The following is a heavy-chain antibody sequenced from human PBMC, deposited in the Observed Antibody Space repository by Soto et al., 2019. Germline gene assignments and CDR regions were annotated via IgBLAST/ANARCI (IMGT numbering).Heavy chain of an antibody. V-gene: IGHV1-58*01. CDR3: AAAYLWSRGPYYFDY. D-gene: IGHD3-10*01. CDR2: IVVGSGNT. CDR1: GFTFTSSA. Sequence: GASVKVSCKASGFTFTSSAVQWVLQARGQRLEWIGWIVVGSGNTNYAQKFQERVTITRDMSTSTAYMELSSLRSEDTAVYYCAAAYLWSRGPYYFDYWGQGTLVTVSS. J-gene: IGHJ4*02.